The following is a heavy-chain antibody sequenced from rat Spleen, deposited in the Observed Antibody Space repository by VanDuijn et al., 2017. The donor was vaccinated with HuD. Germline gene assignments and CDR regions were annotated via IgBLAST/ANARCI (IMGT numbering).Heavy chain of an antibody. CDR1: GFIFTDYY. Sequence: EVQLVESGGGLVQPGRSLKLSCAASGFIFTDYYMAWVRQAPTKGLEWVASISYDGGNTYYRDSVKGRFTISRDNAKSSLYLQMDSLRSEDTATYYCTREYRYYFDYWGQGVMVTVSS. CDR2: ISYDGGNT. D-gene: IGHD1-5*01. J-gene: IGHJ2*01. CDR3: TREYRYYFDY. V-gene: IGHV5-20*01.